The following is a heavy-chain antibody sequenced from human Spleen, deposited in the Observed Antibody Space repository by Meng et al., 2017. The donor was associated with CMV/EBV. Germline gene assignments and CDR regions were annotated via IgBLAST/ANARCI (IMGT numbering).Heavy chain of an antibody. CDR3: VKASVTVAGWGYFQH. Sequence: GGSLRLSCAASGFTFSGYAMNWVRQAPGKGLEWVSSISGSGGMTYSADSVKGRFTISRDNSRNTLYLQMNSLRAEDTAIYYCVKASVTVAGWGYFQHWGLGSLVTVSS. D-gene: IGHD1-26*01. J-gene: IGHJ1*01. CDR2: ISGSGGMT. V-gene: IGHV3-23*01. CDR1: GFTFSGYA.